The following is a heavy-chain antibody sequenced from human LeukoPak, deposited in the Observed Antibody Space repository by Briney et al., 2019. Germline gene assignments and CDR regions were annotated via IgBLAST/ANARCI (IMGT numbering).Heavy chain of an antibody. CDR1: GYTFTSYG. CDR2: ISAYNGNT. V-gene: IGHV1-18*01. Sequence: ASVKVSCKASGYTFTSYGISWVRQAPGQGLEWMGWISAYNGNTNYAQKLQGRVTMTTDTSTGTAYMELRSLRSDDTAVYYCARDRYSSGWDYYYYYYGMDVWGQGTTVTVSS. CDR3: ARDRYSSGWDYYYYYYGMDV. D-gene: IGHD6-19*01. J-gene: IGHJ6*02.